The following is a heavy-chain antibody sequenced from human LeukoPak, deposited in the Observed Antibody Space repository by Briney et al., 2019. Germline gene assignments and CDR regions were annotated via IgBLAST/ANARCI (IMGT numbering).Heavy chain of an antibody. Sequence: GGSLRLSCAASGFTVSSNYMSWVRQAPGKGLEWVSVIYSGGSTYYADSVKGRFTISRDNSKNTLYLQMNSLRAEDTAVYYCARLHSSSWYPGYFDYWGQGTLVTVSS. CDR2: IYSGGST. V-gene: IGHV3-53*01. J-gene: IGHJ4*02. D-gene: IGHD6-13*01. CDR3: ARLHSSSWYPGYFDY. CDR1: GFTVSSNY.